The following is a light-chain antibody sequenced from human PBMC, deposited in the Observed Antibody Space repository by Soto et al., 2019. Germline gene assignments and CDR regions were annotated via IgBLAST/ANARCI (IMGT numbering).Light chain of an antibody. CDR1: SSNIGSTS. V-gene: IGLV1-44*01. Sequence: QSVLTQPPSASGTPGQRVTISCSGSSSNIGSTSVNWYQQLPGTAPKLLIYTNNQRPSGVPDRFSGSKSGTSASLAISGLQSEDEADYYCCSYAGSSTPYVFGTGTKLTVL. J-gene: IGLJ1*01. CDR2: TNN. CDR3: CSYAGSSTPYV.